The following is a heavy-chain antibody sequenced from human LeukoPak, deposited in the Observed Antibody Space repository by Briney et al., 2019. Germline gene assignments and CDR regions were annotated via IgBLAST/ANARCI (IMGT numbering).Heavy chain of an antibody. D-gene: IGHD3-10*01. CDR1: GFTFSSYG. J-gene: IGHJ4*02. V-gene: IGHV3-30*02. Sequence: PGGSLRLSCAASGFTFSSYGMHWVRQAPGRGLEWVAFIRYDGSNKYYADSVKGRFTISRDNSKNTLYLQMNSLRAEDTAVYYCAKDRYYGSGSSYYFDYWGQGTLVTVSS. CDR2: IRYDGSNK. CDR3: AKDRYYGSGSSYYFDY.